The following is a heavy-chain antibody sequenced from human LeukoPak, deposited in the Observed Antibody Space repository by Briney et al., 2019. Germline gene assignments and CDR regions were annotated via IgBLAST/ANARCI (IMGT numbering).Heavy chain of an antibody. CDR1: GFTFSSYA. V-gene: IGHV3-23*01. D-gene: IGHD3-16*01. CDR2: ISGSGGST. J-gene: IGHJ4*02. CDR3: AKDRASMINRFDY. Sequence: PGGSLRLSCAASGFTFSSYAMSWVRQAPGEGLEWVSAISGSGGSTNYADSVKGRFTISRDNSKNTLYLQMNSLRAEDTAVYYCAKDRASMINRFDYWGQGTLVTVSS.